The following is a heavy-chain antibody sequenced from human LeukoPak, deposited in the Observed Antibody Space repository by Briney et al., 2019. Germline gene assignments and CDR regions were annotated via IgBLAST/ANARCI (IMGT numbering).Heavy chain of an antibody. V-gene: IGHV4-59*01. D-gene: IGHD6-19*01. CDR2: IYYTGST. CDR1: GGSINGFC. J-gene: IGHJ4*02. Sequence: SETLSLTCTVSGGSINGFCWSWIRQPPGKGLEWIAYIYYTGSTSYNPSLKSRVTISVDTSKNQFSLKLSSVTAADTAVYYCARDSEYSRGWGIQYWGQGTLVTVSS. CDR3: ARDSEYSRGWGIQY.